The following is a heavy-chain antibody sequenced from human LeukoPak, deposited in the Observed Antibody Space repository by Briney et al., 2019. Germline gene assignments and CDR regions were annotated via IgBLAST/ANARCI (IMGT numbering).Heavy chain of an antibody. Sequence: GSLRLSCAASGITFSHHGMDWVRQAPGKGLEWVAGIQYDGSIKFYLDSAKGRFTISRDNSKNTLDLQMNSLRFEDTAVYFCVQGGQYTRAYSDAFGLWGQGTMVTVSS. CDR1: GITFSHHG. V-gene: IGHV3-30*03. D-gene: IGHD2-21*01. CDR3: VQGGQYTRAYSDAFGL. J-gene: IGHJ3*01. CDR2: IQYDGSIK.